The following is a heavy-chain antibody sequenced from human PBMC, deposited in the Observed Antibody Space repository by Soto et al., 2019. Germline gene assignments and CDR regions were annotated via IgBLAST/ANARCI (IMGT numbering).Heavy chain of an antibody. D-gene: IGHD3-10*01. CDR3: ARDSGYGSGASLNHYLDY. CDR2: IKLDASEK. CDR1: GFAFGCYW. Sequence: PGGSLRLSCAASGFAFGCYWMSWVRQATGKGLEWLATIKLDASEKKYVDSVKGRISVSRDSVKHSLYLHMDSLRAEDTAIYSCARDSGYGSGASLNHYLDYRGHGTQVTVSS. V-gene: IGHV3-7*01. J-gene: IGHJ4*01.